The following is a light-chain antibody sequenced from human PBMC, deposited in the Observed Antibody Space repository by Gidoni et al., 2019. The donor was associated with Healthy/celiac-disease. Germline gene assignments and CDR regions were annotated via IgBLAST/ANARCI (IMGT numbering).Light chain of an antibody. J-gene: IGKJ1*01. CDR2: WAS. Sequence: DIVMTQSPDSLAVSLGERATINCKSSQSVLYSSNNKNYLAWYQQKPGQPPKLLIYWASTRESGVPDRFSGSGSGTDFTLTISSLQAEDVAVYYCQQYYSTLQTFGQXTKVEIK. V-gene: IGKV4-1*01. CDR3: QQYYSTLQT. CDR1: QSVLYSSNNKNY.